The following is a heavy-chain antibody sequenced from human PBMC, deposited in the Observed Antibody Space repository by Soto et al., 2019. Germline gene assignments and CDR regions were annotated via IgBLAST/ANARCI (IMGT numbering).Heavy chain of an antibody. CDR3: ARGLRKEQFDY. D-gene: IGHD5-12*01. J-gene: IGHJ4*02. V-gene: IGHV1-3*01. Sequence: GASVKVPCKPSGYTLFSYALHWVRQAPGQRLEWMGWINAGNGDILYSQKFQGRVTFSRDTSASTAYMELSNLRSEDTAVYYCARGLRKEQFDYWGQGTPVTVSS. CDR1: GYTLFSYA. CDR2: INAGNGDI.